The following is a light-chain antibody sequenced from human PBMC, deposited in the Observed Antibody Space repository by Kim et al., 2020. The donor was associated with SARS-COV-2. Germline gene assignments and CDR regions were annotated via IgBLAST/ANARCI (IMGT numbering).Light chain of an antibody. CDR2: GAS. CDR3: QQYGSSPSVA. CDR1: QSVSSSY. J-gene: IGKJ2*01. V-gene: IGKV3-20*01. Sequence: EIVLTQSPGTLSLSPGERATLSCRASQSVSSSYLAWYQQKPGQAPRLLIYGASSRATGIPDRFSGSGSGTDFTLTISRLEPEDFAVYYRQQYGSSPSVAFGPGTELEI.